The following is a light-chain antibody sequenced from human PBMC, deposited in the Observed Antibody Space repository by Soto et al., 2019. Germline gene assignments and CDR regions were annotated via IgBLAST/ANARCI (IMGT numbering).Light chain of an antibody. CDR1: SSNIGSTYD. Sequence: QSVLTQPPSVSGAPGQRVTISCTGSSSNIGSTYDVQWYQQLPGTAPKLLIHGNTNRPSGVPDRFSGSKSGTSASPAITGLQADDEADYYCQSYDDSLSVHYVFGTGTKATV. J-gene: IGLJ1*01. V-gene: IGLV1-40*01. CDR3: QSYDDSLSVHYV. CDR2: GNT.